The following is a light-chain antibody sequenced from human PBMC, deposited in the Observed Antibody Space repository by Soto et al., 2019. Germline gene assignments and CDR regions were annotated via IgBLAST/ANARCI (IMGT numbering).Light chain of an antibody. CDR1: QSVSDY. CDR2: DVS. Sequence: IVFTRCRAIMSLSPGKNASLSVRGIQSVSDYLAWYQQKPGQAPRLFIYDVSKRATGIPARFSGSGSRTDFTRSTSILEPEYFAVYYCQQLTDWPPQWTFGQGTKVDIK. V-gene: IGKV3-11*01. CDR3: QQLTDWPPQWT. J-gene: IGKJ1*01.